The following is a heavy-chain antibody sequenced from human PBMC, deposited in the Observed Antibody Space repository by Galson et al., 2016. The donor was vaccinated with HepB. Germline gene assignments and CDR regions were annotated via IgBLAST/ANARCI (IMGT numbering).Heavy chain of an antibody. D-gene: IGHD2-15*01. J-gene: IGHJ4*02. CDR1: GGSFSGSY. Sequence: ETLSLTCAVYGGSFSGSYWTWIRQPPGKGLEWIGEINHTGSTKYNPSLKSRVTISLDTSKNRFSLKLSSVTAADTAVYYCVYCSGDRCPIDVFDYWGQGILVTGSS. V-gene: IGHV4-34*01. CDR3: VYCSGDRCPIDVFDY. CDR2: INHTGST.